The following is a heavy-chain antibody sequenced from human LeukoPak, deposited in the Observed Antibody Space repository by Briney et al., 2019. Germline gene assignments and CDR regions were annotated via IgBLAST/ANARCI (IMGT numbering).Heavy chain of an antibody. CDR2: MNQDGSGK. V-gene: IGHV3-7*01. D-gene: IGHD3-16*01. CDR3: ARDNDRKDDS. Sequence: GGSLRLSCAASGFTFSNYWMHWVRQAPGKGLEWVANMNQDGSGKYYVDSAKGRFAISRDNAKNSLYLQMNNLRAEDTAAYYCARDNDRKDDSWGQGTLVTVSS. J-gene: IGHJ5*02. CDR1: GFTFSNYW.